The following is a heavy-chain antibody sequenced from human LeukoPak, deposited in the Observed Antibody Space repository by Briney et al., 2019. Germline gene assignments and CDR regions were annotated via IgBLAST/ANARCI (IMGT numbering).Heavy chain of an antibody. J-gene: IGHJ3*02. Sequence: ASVKVSCKASGYTFSGYYMHWVRQAPGQGLEWMGWINPNSGGTNYAQKFQGRVTMTRDTSISTAYMELSRLRSDDTAVYYCARGGRQGWWTDAFDIWGQGTMVTVSS. V-gene: IGHV1-2*02. CDR2: INPNSGGT. D-gene: IGHD2-8*02. CDR1: GYTFSGYY. CDR3: ARGGRQGWWTDAFDI.